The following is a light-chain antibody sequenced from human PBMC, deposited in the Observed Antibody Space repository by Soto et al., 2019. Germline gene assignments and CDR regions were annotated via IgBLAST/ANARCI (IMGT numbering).Light chain of an antibody. J-gene: IGKJ5*01. CDR3: QQYNSYSLT. Sequence: DIQMTQSPSSLSASVGDRVTITCQASQDISNYLNWYQQKPGKAPKLLIYDASNLETGVPSRFSGSGSGTEFTLTISSLQPDDFATYYCQQYNSYSLTFGQGTRLEIK. CDR1: QDISNY. V-gene: IGKV1-33*01. CDR2: DAS.